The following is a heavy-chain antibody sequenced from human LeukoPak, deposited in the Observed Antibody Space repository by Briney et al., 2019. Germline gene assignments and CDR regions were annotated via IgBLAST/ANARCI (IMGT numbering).Heavy chain of an antibody. CDR3: ARGGTSGVVYYYYMDV. CDR1: GGSFSGYY. V-gene: IGHV4-34*01. CDR2: INHSGST. D-gene: IGHD3-10*01. J-gene: IGHJ6*03. Sequence: SETLSLTCAVYGGSFSGYYWSWTRQPPGKGLEWIGEINHSGSTNYNPSLKSRVTISVDTSKNQFSLKLSSVTAADTAVYYCARGGTSGVVYYYYMDVWGKGTTVTVSS.